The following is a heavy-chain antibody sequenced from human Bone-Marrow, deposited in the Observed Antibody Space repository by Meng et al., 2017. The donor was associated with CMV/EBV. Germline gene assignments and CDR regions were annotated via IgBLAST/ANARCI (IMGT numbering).Heavy chain of an antibody. V-gene: IGHV4-34*01. D-gene: IGHD5-24*01. Sequence: GSLRLSCAVYGGSFSGYYCVWIRQPPGKGPEWIGSIYYSGSTYYNVSLKSRLTISVDTCKNQFSLKLSSMTPADTATNYCSSWPLAGYNKRKDWGQGTLVTVSS. CDR1: GGSFSGYY. CDR2: IYYSGST. CDR3: SSWPLAGYNKRKD. J-gene: IGHJ4*02.